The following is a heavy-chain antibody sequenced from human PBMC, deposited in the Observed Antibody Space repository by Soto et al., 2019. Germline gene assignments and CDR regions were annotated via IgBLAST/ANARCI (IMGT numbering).Heavy chain of an antibody. CDR1: GDSVSSNSAA. V-gene: IGHV6-1*01. D-gene: IGHD6-13*01. CDR3: ARQRIIAAAGIGAFDI. Sequence: SQTLSLTCAISGDSVSSNSAAWTWIRQSPSRGLEWLGRTYYRSKWYNDYAVSVKSRITINPDTSKNQFSLQLNSVTPEDTAVYYCARQRIIAAAGIGAFDIWGQGTMVTVSS. J-gene: IGHJ3*02. CDR2: TYYRSKWYN.